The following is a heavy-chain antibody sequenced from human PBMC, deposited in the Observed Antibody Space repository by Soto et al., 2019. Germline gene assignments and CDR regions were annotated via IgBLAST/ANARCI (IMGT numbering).Heavy chain of an antibody. Sequence: GGSLRLSCAASGFTFNNYIMTWLRQPPGKGLEWVSEIVAIGTVTYYADSVKGRFTISRDNSESTLYLQMNSLRADDTALYFCARRWGISTSWYIDWGQGTLVTVSS. CDR3: ARRWGISTSWYID. J-gene: IGHJ4*02. D-gene: IGHD6-19*01. V-gene: IGHV3-23*01. CDR2: IVAIGTVT. CDR1: GFTFNNYI.